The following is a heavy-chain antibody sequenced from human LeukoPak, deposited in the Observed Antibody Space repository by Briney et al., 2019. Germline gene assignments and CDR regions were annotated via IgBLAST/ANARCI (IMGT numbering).Heavy chain of an antibody. CDR1: GFTFTNYG. CDR2: TKQDGSEK. CDR3: ARVVPAAIGYYYYYYMDV. D-gene: IGHD2-2*02. Sequence: GGSLRLSCAASGFTFTNYGMSWVRQAPGKGLEWVANTKQDGSEKYYVDSVKGRFTISRDNAKNSLYLQMNSLRAEDTAVYYCARVVPAAIGYYYYYYMDVWGKGTTVTISS. J-gene: IGHJ6*03. V-gene: IGHV3-7*01.